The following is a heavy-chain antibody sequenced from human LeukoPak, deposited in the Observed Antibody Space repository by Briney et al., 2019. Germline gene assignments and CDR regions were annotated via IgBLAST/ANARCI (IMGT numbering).Heavy chain of an antibody. CDR3: ARQAGSGLFILP. Sequence: SETLSLTCTVSGVSISSSNSYWGWIRQPPGKGLEWIGSIYYSGNTYHNASLKSQVSISIDTSKNQFSLRLTSVTAADTAVYYCARQAGSGLFILPGGQGTLVTVSS. V-gene: IGHV4-39*01. CDR2: IYYSGNT. J-gene: IGHJ4*02. CDR1: GVSISSSNSY. D-gene: IGHD3/OR15-3a*01.